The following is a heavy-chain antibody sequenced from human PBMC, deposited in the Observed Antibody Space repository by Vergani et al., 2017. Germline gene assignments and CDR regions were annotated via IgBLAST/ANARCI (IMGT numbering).Heavy chain of an antibody. D-gene: IGHD6-19*01. Sequence: EVQLVESGGGLVQPGRSLRLSCAASGFTFDDYAMHWVRQAPGKGLEWVSGISWNSGSIGYADSVKGRFTISRDNAKNSLYLQMNSLRAEDTAVYYCARGGQWLVPVSWFDPWGQGTLVTVSS. V-gene: IGHV3-9*01. CDR2: ISWNSGSI. CDR3: ARGGQWLVPVSWFDP. J-gene: IGHJ5*02. CDR1: GFTFDDYA.